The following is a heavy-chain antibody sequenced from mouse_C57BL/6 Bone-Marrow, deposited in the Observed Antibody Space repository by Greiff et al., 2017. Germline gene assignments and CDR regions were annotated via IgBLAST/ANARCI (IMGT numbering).Heavy chain of an antibody. CDR3: ARILYYYGSPLHFGY. Sequence: QVQLQQSGAELVKPGASVKISCKASGYAFSSYWMNWVKQRPGKGLEWIGQIYPGDGDTNYNGKFKGKATLTADKSSSTAYMQLSSLTSEDSAVYFCARILYYYGSPLHFGYWGQGTTLTVSS. CDR1: GYAFSSYW. D-gene: IGHD1-1*01. CDR2: IYPGDGDT. V-gene: IGHV1-80*01. J-gene: IGHJ2*01.